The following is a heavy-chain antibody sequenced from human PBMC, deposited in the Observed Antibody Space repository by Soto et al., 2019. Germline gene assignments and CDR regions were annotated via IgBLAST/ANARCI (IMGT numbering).Heavy chain of an antibody. CDR1: GFTFSSYA. Sequence: QVQLVESGGGVAQPGRSLRLSCAASGFTFSSYAMHWVRQAPGKGLEWVAVISYDGSNKYYADSVKGRLTISRDNSKNTLYLQMNSLRAEDTAVYYCARVFTVAEFDAFDIWGQGTMVTVSS. CDR2: ISYDGSNK. CDR3: ARVFTVAEFDAFDI. J-gene: IGHJ3*02. D-gene: IGHD6-19*01. V-gene: IGHV3-30-3*01.